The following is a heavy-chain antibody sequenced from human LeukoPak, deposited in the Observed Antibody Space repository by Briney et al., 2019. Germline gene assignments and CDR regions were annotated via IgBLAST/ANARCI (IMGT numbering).Heavy chain of an antibody. CDR2: IIPILGIA. J-gene: IGHJ4*02. CDR3: ARERYDSSSSVDY. CDR1: GGTLSSYA. D-gene: IGHD6-13*01. V-gene: IGHV1-69*04. Sequence: GASVKVSCKASGGTLSSYAISWVRQAPGQGLEWMGRIIPILGIANYAQKFQGRVTITADKSTSTAYMELSSLRSEDTAVYYCARERYDSSSSVDYWGQGTLVTVSS.